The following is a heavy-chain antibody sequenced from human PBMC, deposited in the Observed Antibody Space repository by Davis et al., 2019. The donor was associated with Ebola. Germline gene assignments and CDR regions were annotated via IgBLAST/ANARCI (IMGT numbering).Heavy chain of an antibody. D-gene: IGHD2-2*01. CDR1: GYSFTSHW. CDR3: ARVSGYCSGTSCQNFGMDV. J-gene: IGHJ6*02. CDR2: IYPGDSDT. V-gene: IGHV5-51*01. Sequence: GESLKISCKGSGYSFTSHWIGWVRQMPGKGLEWMGIIYPGDSDTKYSPSFQGQVTISADKSISTAYLQWSSLKASDTAMYYCARVSGYCSGTSCQNFGMDVWGQGTTVTVSS.